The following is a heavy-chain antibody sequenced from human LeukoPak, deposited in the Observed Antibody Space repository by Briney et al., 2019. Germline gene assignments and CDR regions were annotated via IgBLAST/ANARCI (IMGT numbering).Heavy chain of an antibody. J-gene: IGHJ4*02. CDR1: GFTFSSYS. Sequence: KPGGSLRLSCAASGFTFSSYSMNWVRQAPGKGLEWVSSISSSSSSIYYADSVKGRFTISRDNAKNSLYLQMNSLRAEDTAVYYCARDSRGSNFDYWGQGTLVTVSS. CDR2: ISSSSSSI. CDR3: ARDSRGSNFDY. D-gene: IGHD3-10*01. V-gene: IGHV3-21*01.